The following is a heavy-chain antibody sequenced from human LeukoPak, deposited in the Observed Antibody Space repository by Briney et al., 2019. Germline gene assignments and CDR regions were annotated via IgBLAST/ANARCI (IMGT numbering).Heavy chain of an antibody. CDR3: ARVGYTSSWGERFYFDY. V-gene: IGHV3-66*01. CDR2: IDSAGST. CDR1: GFTFSNNY. J-gene: IGHJ4*02. Sequence: GGSLRLSCATSGFTFSNNYMSWVRQAPGRGLECVSVIDSAGSTYYAASVKGRFTISRDIYKNALFLLMNSLTAEDTAVYYCARVGYTSSWGERFYFDYWGLGTVVTVSS. D-gene: IGHD6-13*01.